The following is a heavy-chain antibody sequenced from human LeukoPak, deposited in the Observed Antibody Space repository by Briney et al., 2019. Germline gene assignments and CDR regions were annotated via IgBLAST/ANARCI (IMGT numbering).Heavy chain of an antibody. J-gene: IGHJ6*03. Sequence: SVTVSCKASGGTFSSYAIRWERQAPGQGLEWMGGIIPIFGTANYAQKFQGRVTITTDESTRTAYMELSSLRSEDTAVYYCARSQPELINYYYYYMDLWGKGTTVTVSS. D-gene: IGHD1-14*01. CDR1: GGTFSSYA. CDR2: IIPIFGTA. CDR3: ARSQPELINYYYYYMDL. V-gene: IGHV1-69*05.